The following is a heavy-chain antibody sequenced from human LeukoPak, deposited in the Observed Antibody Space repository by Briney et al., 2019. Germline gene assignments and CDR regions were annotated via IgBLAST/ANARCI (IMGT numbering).Heavy chain of an antibody. CDR3: ARDLCGTTSCLDY. V-gene: IGHV3-23*01. CDR2: ISGSGGST. D-gene: IGHD2-2*01. CDR1: GFTFRSYA. Sequence: PGGSLRLSCAASGFTFRSYAISWVRQAPGKGREGVSAISGSGGSTYYADSVKGRFTISREDSENTLYLQMNSLRAEDTAVYYCARDLCGTTSCLDYWGQGALVTVSS. J-gene: IGHJ4*02.